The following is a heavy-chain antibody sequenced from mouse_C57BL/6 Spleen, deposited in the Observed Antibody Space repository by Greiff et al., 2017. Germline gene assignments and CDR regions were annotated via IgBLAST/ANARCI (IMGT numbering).Heavy chain of an antibody. D-gene: IGHD3-2*02. CDR3: ARSGQLRVYFDY. Sequence: VHVKQSGPELVKPGASVKISCKASGYSFTDYNMNWVKQSNGKSLEWIGVINPNYGTTSYNQKFKGKATLTVDQSSSTAYMQLNSLTSEDSAVYYCARSGQLRVYFDYWGQGTTLTVSS. CDR2: INPNYGTT. V-gene: IGHV1-39*01. CDR1: GYSFTDYN. J-gene: IGHJ2*01.